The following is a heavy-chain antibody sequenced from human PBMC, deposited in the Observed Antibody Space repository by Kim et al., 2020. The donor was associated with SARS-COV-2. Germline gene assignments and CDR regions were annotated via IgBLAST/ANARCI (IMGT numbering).Heavy chain of an antibody. D-gene: IGHD6-6*01. J-gene: IGHJ4*02. Sequence: ADSVKSRFTIPRDKAKNSLNLQMNSLRAEDTAVYYCASSSQGRYRYYFDYWGQGTLVTVSS. CDR3: ASSSQGRYRYYFDY. V-gene: IGHV3-48*03.